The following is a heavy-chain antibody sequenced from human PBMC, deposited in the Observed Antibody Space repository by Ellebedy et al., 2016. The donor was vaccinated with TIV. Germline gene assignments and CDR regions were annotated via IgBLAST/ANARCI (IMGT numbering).Heavy chain of an antibody. CDR1: GGSISPYY. D-gene: IGHD6-13*01. V-gene: IGHV4-59*01. CDR2: ISFSGSA. CDR3: ARVVWQQPVSYAFDI. J-gene: IGHJ3*02. Sequence: MPSETLSLTCTVSGGSISPYYWSWIRQPPRKGLEWIGYISFSGSANYNPSLKSRVTITVDTFKNQFSLRLSSVTAADTAVYYCARVVWQQPVSYAFDIWGQGTMVTVSS.